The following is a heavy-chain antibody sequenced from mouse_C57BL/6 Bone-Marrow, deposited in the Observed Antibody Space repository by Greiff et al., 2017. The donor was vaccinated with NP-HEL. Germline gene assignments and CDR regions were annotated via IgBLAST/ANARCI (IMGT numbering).Heavy chain of an antibody. D-gene: IGHD1-1*01. CDR1: GYTFTSYW. Sequence: QVQLKESGAELVRPGTSVKLSCKASGYTFTSYWMHWVKQRPGQGLEWIGVIDPSDSYTNYNQKFKGKATLTVDTASSTAYMQHSSLTSEDSAVYYCSRPISTVGATSYFDVWGTGTTVTVSS. J-gene: IGHJ1*03. CDR2: IDPSDSYT. CDR3: SRPISTVGATSYFDV. V-gene: IGHV1-59*01.